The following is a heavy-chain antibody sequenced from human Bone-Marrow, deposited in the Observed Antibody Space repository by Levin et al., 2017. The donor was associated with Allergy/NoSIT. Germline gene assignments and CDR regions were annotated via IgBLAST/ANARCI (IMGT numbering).Heavy chain of an antibody. Sequence: GESLKISCAASGFTFSSYAMHWVRQAPGKGLEWVAVISYDGSNKYYADSVKGRFTISRDNSKNTLYLQMNSLRAEDTAVYYCARNPFDLGYCSGGSCPRSDYYYYGMDGWGQGTTVTVSS. CDR2: ISYDGSNK. D-gene: IGHD2-15*01. V-gene: IGHV3-30*04. J-gene: IGHJ6*02. CDR1: GFTFSSYA. CDR3: ARNPFDLGYCSGGSCPRSDYYYYGMDG.